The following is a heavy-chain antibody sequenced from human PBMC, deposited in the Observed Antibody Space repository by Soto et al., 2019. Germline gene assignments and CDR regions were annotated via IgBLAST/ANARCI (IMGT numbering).Heavy chain of an antibody. CDR3: ARDHRYGDNWAFDY. CDR2: IYDAEKI. Sequence: PSETLSLTCAVSGGSMNSNDWWNWVRQPPGEGLEWIGEIYDAEKINYNPSLKSRVIISIDNSKNQFSLNLNSVTAADTAVYYCARDHRYGDNWAFDYWGQGALVTVSS. CDR1: GGSMNSNDW. V-gene: IGHV4-4*02. J-gene: IGHJ4*02. D-gene: IGHD3-16*02.